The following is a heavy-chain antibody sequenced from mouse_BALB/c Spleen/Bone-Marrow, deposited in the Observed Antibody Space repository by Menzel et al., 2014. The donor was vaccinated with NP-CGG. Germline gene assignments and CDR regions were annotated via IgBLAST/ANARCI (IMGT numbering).Heavy chain of an antibody. V-gene: IGHV5-9-4*01. CDR3: ARDSSGYFDY. Sequence: EVKLVESGGGLVKPGGSLKLSCAASGFTFSSYAMSWVRQSPEKRLEWVAEISSGGSYTYYPDTVTGRFTISRDNAKNTLYLEMSSLRSKDTAMYYCARDSSGYFDYWGQGTTLTVSS. CDR2: ISSGGSYT. CDR1: GFTFSSYA. J-gene: IGHJ2*01. D-gene: IGHD3-1*01.